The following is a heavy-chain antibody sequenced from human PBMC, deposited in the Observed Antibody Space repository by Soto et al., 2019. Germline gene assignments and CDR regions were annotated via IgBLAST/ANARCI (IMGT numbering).Heavy chain of an antibody. Sequence: QVQLVQSGPDLKRPGASMKVSCKASGYTFTSYGISWVRQAPGQGLEWMAWISPLKGRTQYSQKAQGRVTLSTDTSSNTGYREMTTLRVDDTAVYYCAMDYGDRPEYFKHWGQGTLVTVS. V-gene: IGHV1-18*04. CDR1: GYTFTSYG. CDR3: AMDYGDRPEYFKH. CDR2: ISPLKGRT. J-gene: IGHJ1*01. D-gene: IGHD4-17*01.